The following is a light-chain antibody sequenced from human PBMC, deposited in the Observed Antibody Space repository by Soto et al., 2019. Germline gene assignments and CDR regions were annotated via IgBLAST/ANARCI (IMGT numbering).Light chain of an antibody. Sequence: QSALTQPASVSGSPGQSITISCTGTSSDVGAYNSVSWYQQHPGKAPKLVIYDVSNRPSGVSTRFSGSKSGNTASLTISGLQAEDEADYYCSSYTTSYTLLFGGGTKVTVL. V-gene: IGLV2-14*03. CDR3: SSYTTSYTLL. CDR2: DVS. J-gene: IGLJ3*02. CDR1: SSDVGAYNS.